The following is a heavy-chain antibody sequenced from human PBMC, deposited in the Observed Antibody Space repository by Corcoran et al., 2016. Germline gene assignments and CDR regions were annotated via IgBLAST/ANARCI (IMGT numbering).Heavy chain of an antibody. CDR1: GGSFSSYA. CDR2: IIPIFGAT. V-gene: IGHV1-69*01. Sequence: QVQLVQSGAEVKKPGSSVKVSCKASGGSFSSYAISWVRQAPGQGLEWMGGIIPIFGATNYAQKFQGRVTITADESTSTAYMELSSLGSEDTAVEYCARARNTVTGIATLHYWGQGTLATVSS. CDR3: ARARNTVTGIATLHY. J-gene: IGHJ4*02. D-gene: IGHD4-4*01.